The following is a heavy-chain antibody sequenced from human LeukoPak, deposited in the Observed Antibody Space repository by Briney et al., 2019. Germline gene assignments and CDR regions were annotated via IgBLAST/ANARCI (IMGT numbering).Heavy chain of an antibody. CDR2: IQRDGSGK. CDR1: GFTFSGYW. CDR3: VRGYSGTWDD. J-gene: IGHJ4*02. V-gene: IGHV3-7*01. Sequence: GGSLRLSCEATGFTFSGYWMGWVRQAPGKGLEWVASIQRDGSGKYYLDSVRGRFTISRDNAKNSLYLQMNSLRVEDTALYHCVRGYSGTWDDWGQGTLVTVSS. D-gene: IGHD2-21*01.